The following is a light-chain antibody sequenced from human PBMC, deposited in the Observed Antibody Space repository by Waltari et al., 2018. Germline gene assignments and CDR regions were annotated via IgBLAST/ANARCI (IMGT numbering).Light chain of an antibody. V-gene: IGLV2-14*03. CDR2: DAV. J-gene: IGLJ1*01. CDR1: RSDFSLLAY. Sequence: SALPQPASVSGSPGQSTPLSCTGTRSDFSLLAYVSWDQHRPGKAPRLIIYDAVKRPSGVSNRFSGSMSGDTASLTISGLHAEDEAEYYCCSYTSSDTYVFGSGTTVTVL. CDR3: CSYTSSDTYV.